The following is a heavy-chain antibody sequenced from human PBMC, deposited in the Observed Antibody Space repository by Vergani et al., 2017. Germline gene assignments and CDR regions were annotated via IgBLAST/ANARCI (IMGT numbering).Heavy chain of an antibody. CDR1: GGSFSGYY. Sequence: QVQLQQWGAGLLKPSETLSLTCAVYGGSFSGYYWSWTRQPPGKGLEWIGEINHSGSTNYNPSLKSRVTISVDTSKNQFSLKLSSVTAADTAVYYCARARSYYYDSSGYFLDAFDIWGQGTMVTVSS. V-gene: IGHV4-34*01. J-gene: IGHJ3*02. D-gene: IGHD3-22*01. CDR2: INHSGST. CDR3: ARARSYYYDSSGYFLDAFDI.